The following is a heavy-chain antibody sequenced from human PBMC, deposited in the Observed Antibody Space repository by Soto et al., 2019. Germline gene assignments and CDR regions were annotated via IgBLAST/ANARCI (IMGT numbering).Heavy chain of an antibody. CDR2: ISWDSGSI. CDR3: AKEAVIAVAGWGAFEI. J-gene: IGHJ3*02. D-gene: IGHD6-19*01. V-gene: IGHV3-9*01. CDR1: GFTFDDYA. Sequence: DVQLVESGGGLVQPGRSLRLSCAASGFTFDDYAMHWVRQAPGKGLEWVSGISWDSGSIGYADSVKGRFTISRDNAKSSLYLQINSLRAEDTALYYCAKEAVIAVAGWGAFEIWGQGTMVTVSS.